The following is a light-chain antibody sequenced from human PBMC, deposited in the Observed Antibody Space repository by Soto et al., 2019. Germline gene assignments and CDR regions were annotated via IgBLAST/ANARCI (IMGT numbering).Light chain of an antibody. CDR2: KAS. V-gene: IGKV1-5*03. CDR3: QQYNTYSRT. CDR1: QSISTY. J-gene: IGKJ1*01. Sequence: DIHMTPSPSPLSASVGDRVAITFLSSQSISTYLAWYQQKPGKAPKLLIYKASSLESGVPSRFSGSGSGAEFTLTISSLQPDDFATYYCQQYNTYSRTFGQGTKVDIK.